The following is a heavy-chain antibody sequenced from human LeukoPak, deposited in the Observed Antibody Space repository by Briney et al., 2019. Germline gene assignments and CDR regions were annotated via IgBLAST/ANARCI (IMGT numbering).Heavy chain of an antibody. V-gene: IGHV3-33*03. CDR2: IWYDGSNK. J-gene: IGHJ4*02. CDR3: ASAKTQSYYYDTGGYYDY. Sequence: GGSLRLSCAASGFTFSSYGMHWVRQAPGKGLEWVAVIWYDGSNKYYADSVKGRFTISRDNAKNSLYLQMNSLRAEDTAVYYCASAKTQSYYYDTGGYYDYWGQGTLVTVSS. CDR1: GFTFSSYG. D-gene: IGHD3-22*01.